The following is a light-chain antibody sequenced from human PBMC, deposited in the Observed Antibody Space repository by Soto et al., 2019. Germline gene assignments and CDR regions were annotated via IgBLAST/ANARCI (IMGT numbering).Light chain of an antibody. J-gene: IGKJ5*01. CDR3: QQYGSSIT. V-gene: IGKV3-20*01. CDR2: GAS. CDR1: QSVSSSF. Sequence: EIVLTQSPGTLSLSPGERATLSYRASQSVSSSFLAWYQQKPGQAPRLLIYGASSRATGIPDRFSGSGSGTDFTLTISRLEPEDFAVYYCQQYGSSITFGQGTRLEI.